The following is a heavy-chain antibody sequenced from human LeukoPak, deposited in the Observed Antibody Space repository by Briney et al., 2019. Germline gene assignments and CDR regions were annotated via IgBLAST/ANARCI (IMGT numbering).Heavy chain of an antibody. D-gene: IGHD4-11*01. J-gene: IGHJ4*02. V-gene: IGHV3-48*03. CDR2: IDSSSSTI. Sequence: GGSLRLSCAASGFTFSDYEMNWVRQAPGKGLEWISYIDSSSSTIYYADSVKGRFTISRDNSKHTLSLQMDSLGADDTAIYYCARLIRGPRLHYLDFWGQGTLVTVSP. CDR1: GFTFSDYE. CDR3: ARLIRGPRLHYLDF.